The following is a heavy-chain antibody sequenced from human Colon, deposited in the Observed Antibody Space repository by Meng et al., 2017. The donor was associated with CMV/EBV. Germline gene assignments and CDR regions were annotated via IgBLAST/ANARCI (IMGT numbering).Heavy chain of an antibody. CDR1: GFTFSSYA. CDR3: ARGYSGSYCHY. D-gene: IGHD1-26*01. CDR2: ISGSGGSA. V-gene: IGHV3-23*01. Sequence: LSCAASGFTFSSYAMSWVRQAPGKGLEWVSAISGSGGSAYYADSVKGRFTISRDNSKNTLYLQMNSLRAEDTAVYYCARGYSGSYCHYWGQGTLVTVSS. J-gene: IGHJ4*02.